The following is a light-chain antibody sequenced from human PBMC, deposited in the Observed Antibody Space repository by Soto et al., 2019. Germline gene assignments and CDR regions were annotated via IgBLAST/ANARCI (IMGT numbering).Light chain of an antibody. CDR2: GAS. CDR3: QQYDNWWA. J-gene: IGKJ1*01. Sequence: EIVMTQSPATLSVSPGERATLSCRASQSISSSLAWYQQKGGQAPRLLIYGASNRATGVPARFSGSGSGTDFTLTISSLQSEDFAVYYCQQYDNWWAFGQGTRVYIK. V-gene: IGKV3-15*01. CDR1: QSISSS.